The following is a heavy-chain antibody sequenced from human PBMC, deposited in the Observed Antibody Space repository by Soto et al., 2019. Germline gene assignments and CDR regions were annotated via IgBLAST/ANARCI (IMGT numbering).Heavy chain of an antibody. CDR1: GFTFSSYG. J-gene: IGHJ4*02. CDR3: ARDAQSGRFDY. CDR2: IWYDGSNK. D-gene: IGHD3-10*01. Sequence: QVQLVESGGGVVQPGRSLRLSCAASGFTFSSYGMHWVRQAPGKGLEWVAVIWYDGSNKYYADSVKDRFTISRDNPKNTLYLQMSSLRAEDTAVYYCARDAQSGRFDYWGQGTLVTVSS. V-gene: IGHV3-33*01.